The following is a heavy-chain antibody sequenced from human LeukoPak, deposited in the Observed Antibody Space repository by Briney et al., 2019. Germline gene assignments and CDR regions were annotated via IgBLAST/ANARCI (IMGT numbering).Heavy chain of an antibody. D-gene: IGHD6-13*01. J-gene: IGHJ5*02. CDR2: IIPIFGTA. Sequence: SVKVSCKASGGTFSSYAISWVRQAPGQGLELMGMIIPIFGTANYAQKFQGRVTITTDESTSTAYMELSSLRSEDTAVYYCAREISSSWYNLPYNWFDPWGQGTLVTVSS. CDR3: AREISSSWYNLPYNWFDP. V-gene: IGHV1-69*05. CDR1: GGTFSSYA.